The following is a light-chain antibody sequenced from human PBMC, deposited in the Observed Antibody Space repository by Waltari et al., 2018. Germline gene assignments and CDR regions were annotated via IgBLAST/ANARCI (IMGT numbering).Light chain of an antibody. CDR3: QQCHGTSWT. J-gene: IGKJ1*01. CDR1: QSVLDRYNNKNC. Sequence: DIVITQSPESLAVSLGERATISCRASQSVLDRYNNKNCLAWYQQKPGQPPKLLIYWASSRESGVSDRFSGTGSGTDFTLTISSLQPEDVAVYSWQQCHGTSWTFGQGTRVEV. CDR2: WAS. V-gene: IGKV4-1*01.